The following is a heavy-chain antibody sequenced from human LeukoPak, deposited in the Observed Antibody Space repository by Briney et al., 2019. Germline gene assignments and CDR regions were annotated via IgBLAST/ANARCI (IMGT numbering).Heavy chain of an antibody. V-gene: IGHV3-48*03. CDR3: ARGNYCSGGSCYQTASFDY. Sequence: GGSLRLSCAASGFTFSSYEMNWVRQAPGKGLEWVSYISSSGSTMYYADSVKGRFTISRDNAKNSLYLQMNSLRAEDTAVYYCARGNYCSGGSCYQTASFDYWGQGTLVTVSS. CDR2: ISSSGSTM. J-gene: IGHJ4*02. D-gene: IGHD2-15*01. CDR1: GFTFSSYE.